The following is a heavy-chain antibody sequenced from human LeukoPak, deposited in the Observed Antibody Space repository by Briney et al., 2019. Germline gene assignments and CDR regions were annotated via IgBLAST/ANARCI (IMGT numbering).Heavy chain of an antibody. CDR1: GSTFSNYW. V-gene: IGHV3-7*03. J-gene: IGHJ6*02. Sequence: GGSLRLSCAASGSTFSNYWMSWVRQVPGRGPEWVANVNRDGSETYYLDSVKGRFTISKDNAKNSLYLQMNSLRAEDTALYHCARNNGMDVWGQGTTVIVSS. CDR2: VNRDGSET. CDR3: ARNNGMDV.